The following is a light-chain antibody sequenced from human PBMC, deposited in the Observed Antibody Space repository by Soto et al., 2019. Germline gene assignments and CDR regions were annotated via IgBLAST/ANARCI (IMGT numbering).Light chain of an antibody. CDR2: DVS. V-gene: IGKV3-11*01. CDR3: QQRGT. CDR1: QNVSRY. Sequence: EFVLTQSPATLSLSPGERATLSCRASQNVSRYLAWYQQKPGQAPRLLIYDVSNRATGIPARFSGSGSGTAFTLTISSLEPEDFAVYYCQQRGTFGGGTKVEIK. J-gene: IGKJ4*01.